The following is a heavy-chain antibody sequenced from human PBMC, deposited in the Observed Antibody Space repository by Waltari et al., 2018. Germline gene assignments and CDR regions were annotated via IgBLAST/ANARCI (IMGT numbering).Heavy chain of an antibody. CDR1: GYSISSGWY. Sequence: QVQLQESGPRLVKPSETLSLSCAVSGYSISSGWYWVWMRHLPGKGLEWIGSLYVTATTSYSPSLQSRVTISVDTSKNQFSLKLSSVTAADTAVYYCARSMVRGVVYGMDVWGQGTTVTVSS. CDR2: LYVTATT. J-gene: IGHJ6*02. CDR3: ARSMVRGVVYGMDV. V-gene: IGHV4-38-2*01. D-gene: IGHD3-10*01.